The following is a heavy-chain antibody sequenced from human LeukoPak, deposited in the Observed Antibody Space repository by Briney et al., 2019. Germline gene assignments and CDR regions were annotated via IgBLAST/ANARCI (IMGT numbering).Heavy chain of an antibody. D-gene: IGHD5-18*01. CDR2: ISAYNGNT. J-gene: IGHJ4*02. V-gene: IGHV1-18*01. Sequence: ASVKVSCKASGYTFTGYGISWVRQAPGQGLEWMGWISAYNGNTNYAQKLQGRVTMTTDTSTSTAYMELRSLRSDDTAVYYCARFEDRGYSYGYVSWEQDYWGQGTLVTVSS. CDR1: GYTFTGYG. CDR3: ARFEDRGYSYGYVSWEQDY.